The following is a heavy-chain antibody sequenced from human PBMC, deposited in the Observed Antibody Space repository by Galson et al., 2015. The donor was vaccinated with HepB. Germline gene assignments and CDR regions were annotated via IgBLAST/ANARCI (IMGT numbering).Heavy chain of an antibody. Sequence: SLRLSCAASGFPFSTYGMNWVRQAPGKGLEWVSGIVGRGDSTFYADSVKGRFTISRDNSENTLYLQMDILRAEDTAVYYCAKSKRDFYTLDAFDIWGQGTVVTVSS. J-gene: IGHJ3*02. CDR1: GFPFSTYG. V-gene: IGHV3-23*01. D-gene: IGHD3-16*01. CDR2: IVGRGDST. CDR3: AKSKRDFYTLDAFDI.